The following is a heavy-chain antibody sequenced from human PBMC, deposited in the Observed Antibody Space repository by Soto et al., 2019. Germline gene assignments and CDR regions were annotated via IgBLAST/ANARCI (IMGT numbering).Heavy chain of an antibody. CDR3: ATDRWTGAFDF. V-gene: IGHV3-7*01. D-gene: IGHD1-1*01. CDR1: DFTFSTYW. Sequence: GGSLRLSCVASDFTFSTYWMAWLRQTPGKGLEFVANISQDGREINYLDSGKGRFTISRDNAEKSLFLQMNSLRAEDTAVYYCATDRWTGAFDFRGQGTVVTVSS. J-gene: IGHJ3*01. CDR2: ISQDGREI.